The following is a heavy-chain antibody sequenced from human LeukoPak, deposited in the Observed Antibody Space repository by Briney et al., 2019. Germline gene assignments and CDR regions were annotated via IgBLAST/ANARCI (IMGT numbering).Heavy chain of an antibody. D-gene: IGHD2-2*01. J-gene: IGHJ6*03. CDR2: IYTSGTT. Sequence: KPSETLSLTCTVSGCSTSSVYWSWSRQPAGKGLEWIGHIYTSGTTNYDPSLTGVATTSVTTSKTHFSLLLSPVAAADTAVYYCARVGLSSRGYYYYMDVWGRGTTVTVSS. CDR3: ARVGLSSRGYYYYMDV. V-gene: IGHV4-4*07. CDR1: GCSTSSVY.